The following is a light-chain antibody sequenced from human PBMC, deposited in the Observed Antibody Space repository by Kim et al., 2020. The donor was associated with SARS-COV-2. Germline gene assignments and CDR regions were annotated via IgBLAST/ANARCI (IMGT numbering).Light chain of an antibody. V-gene: IGLV3-19*01. CDR1: SLRRYY. CDR3: QSRDSSGNVV. CDR2: GPN. Sequence: SSELTQDPAVSVALGQTVRITCQGDSLRRYYASWYQRKPGQAPLLVIYGPNNRPSGIPDRFSGSSSGNTASLTITGAQAEDEADYYCQSRDSSGNVVFGGGTKLTVL. J-gene: IGLJ2*01.